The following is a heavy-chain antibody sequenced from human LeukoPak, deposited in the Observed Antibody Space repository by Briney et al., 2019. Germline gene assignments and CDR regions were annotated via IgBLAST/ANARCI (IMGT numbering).Heavy chain of an antibody. V-gene: IGHV3-23*01. CDR2: ISSSGGTT. D-gene: IGHD3-3*01. Sequence: GGSLRLSCAASGFTFSSYAMNWVRQAPGKGLEWVSVISSSGGTTYYSDSVKGRFIISRDNSKNTLYLQMNSLRAEDTAVYYCAKDPNPFYDFWSGYKWGQGTLVTVSS. J-gene: IGHJ4*02. CDR1: GFTFSSYA. CDR3: AKDPNPFYDFWSGYK.